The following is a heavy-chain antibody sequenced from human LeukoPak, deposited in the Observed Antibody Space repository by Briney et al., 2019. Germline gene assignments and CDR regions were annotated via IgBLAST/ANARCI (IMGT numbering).Heavy chain of an antibody. CDR2: IYYSGST. CDR1: GGSISSGDYY. CDR3: ARDTDWSHITDAFDI. D-gene: IGHD3/OR15-3a*01. Sequence: SETLSLTCTVSGGSISSGDYYWSWIRQPPGKGLGWIGYIYYSGSTYYNPSLKSRVTISVDTSKNQFSLKLSSVTAADTAVYYCARDTDWSHITDAFDIWGQGTMVTVSS. J-gene: IGHJ3*02. V-gene: IGHV4-30-4*08.